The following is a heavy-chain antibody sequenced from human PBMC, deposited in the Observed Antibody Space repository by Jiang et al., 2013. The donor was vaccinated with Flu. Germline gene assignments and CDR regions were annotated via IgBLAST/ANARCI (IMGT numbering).Heavy chain of an antibody. D-gene: IGHD4-17*01. Sequence: QSGAEVKKPGASVKVSCKASGYTFTSYAMHWVRQAPGQRLEWMGWINAGNGNTKYSQKFQGRVTITRDTSASTAYMELSSLRSEDTAVYYCARDKTVTTYLEYYFDYWGQGTLVTVSS. J-gene: IGHJ4*02. V-gene: IGHV1-3*01. CDR1: GYTFTSYA. CDR2: INAGNGNT. CDR3: ARDKTVTTYLEYYFDY.